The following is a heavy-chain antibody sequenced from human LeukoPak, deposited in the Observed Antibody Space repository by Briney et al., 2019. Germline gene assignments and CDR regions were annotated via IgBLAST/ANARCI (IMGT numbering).Heavy chain of an antibody. CDR2: ISGSGGST. V-gene: IGHV3-23*01. Sequence: GGSLRLSCAASGFTFSSYAMSWVRQAPGKGLEWVSTISGSGGSTYYADSVKGRFTISRDNSKNTLYLQMNSLRAEDTAVYYCAKSIVGAIDYFDYWGQGTLVTVSS. J-gene: IGHJ4*02. CDR3: AKSIVGAIDYFDY. CDR1: GFTFSSYA. D-gene: IGHD1-26*01.